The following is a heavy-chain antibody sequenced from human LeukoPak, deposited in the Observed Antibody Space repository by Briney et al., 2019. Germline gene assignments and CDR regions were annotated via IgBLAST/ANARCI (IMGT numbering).Heavy chain of an antibody. CDR1: GFTFSSYA. Sequence: GGSLRLSCAASGFTFSSYAMTWVRQAPGKGLEWVSVINTSGGNTDYADPVKGRITISRDNSKNTLYLQMNSLRAEDTAVYYCAKGSGWYVWGQGTLVTVSS. J-gene: IGHJ4*02. V-gene: IGHV3-23*01. CDR2: INTSGGNT. D-gene: IGHD6-19*01. CDR3: AKGSGWYV.